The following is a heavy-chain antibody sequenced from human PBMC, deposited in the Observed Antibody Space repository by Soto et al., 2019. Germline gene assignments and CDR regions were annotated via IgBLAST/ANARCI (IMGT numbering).Heavy chain of an antibody. CDR2: INAGNGNT. D-gene: IGHD3-10*01. CDR1: GYTFTSYA. V-gene: IGHV1-3*01. Sequence: ASVKVSCKASGYTFTSYAMHWVRQAPGQRLEWMGWINAGNGNTKYSQKFQGRVTITRDTSASTAYMELSSLRSEDTAVYYCARGESFDLWLGGYWGQGTLVTVSS. J-gene: IGHJ4*02. CDR3: ARGESFDLWLGGY.